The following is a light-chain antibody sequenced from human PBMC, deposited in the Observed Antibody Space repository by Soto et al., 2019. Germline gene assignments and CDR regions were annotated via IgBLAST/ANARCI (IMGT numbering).Light chain of an antibody. CDR3: QQYFASSWT. J-gene: IGKJ1*01. CDR2: AAS. V-gene: IGKV3-20*01. CDR1: QSISSTY. Sequence: EIVLTQSPGTLSLSPGERATLSCRASQSISSTYLAWYRQKSGQAPRLLIYAASSRATGIPDRFSGSGSGTDFTLTIRRLEPEDFAVYYCQQYFASSWTFGQGTRLEIK.